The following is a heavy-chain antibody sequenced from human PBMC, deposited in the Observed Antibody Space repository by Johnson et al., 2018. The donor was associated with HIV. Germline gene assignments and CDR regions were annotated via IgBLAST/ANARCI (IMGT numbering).Heavy chain of an antibody. J-gene: IGHJ3*02. Sequence: QMQLVESGGGVVQPGRSLRLSCAASGFTFSSYAMHWVRQAPGKGLEWVAVISYDGSNKYYADSVKGRFTISRDNSKNTMYLQMNSLRVEDTAIYYCARRMVVGYHALDMWGQGTMVTVSS. CDR2: ISYDGSNK. D-gene: IGHD2-21*01. V-gene: IGHV3-30*04. CDR3: ARRMVVGYHALDM. CDR1: GFTFSSYA.